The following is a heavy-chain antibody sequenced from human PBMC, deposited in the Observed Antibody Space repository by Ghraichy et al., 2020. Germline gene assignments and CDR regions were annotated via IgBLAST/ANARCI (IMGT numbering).Heavy chain of an antibody. CDR3: ARDVYSSALWAYPTDY. Sequence: GGSLRLSCAASGFTFSSYGMHWVRQAPGKGLEWVAVIWYDGSNKYYADSVKGRFTISRDNSKNTLYLQMNSLRAEDTAVYYCARDVYSSALWAYPTDYWGQGTLVTVSS. CDR2: IWYDGSNK. J-gene: IGHJ4*02. V-gene: IGHV3-33*01. D-gene: IGHD6-19*01. CDR1: GFTFSSYG.